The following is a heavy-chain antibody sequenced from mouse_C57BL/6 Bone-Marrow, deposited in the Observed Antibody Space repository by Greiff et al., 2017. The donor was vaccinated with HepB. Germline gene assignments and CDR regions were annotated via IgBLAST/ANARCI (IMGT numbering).Heavy chain of an antibody. D-gene: IGHD1-1*01. CDR1: GYTFTSYG. CDR3: AREGATVVVPFAY. J-gene: IGHJ3*01. Sequence: EVQLQQSGAELVRPGASVKMSCTTSGYTFTSYGINWVKQRPGKGLEWIGYIYIGTGYTEYNEKFKGKATMTSDTASSTAYMQLSSLTSEDSAIYFCAREGATVVVPFAYWGQGTLVTVAA. CDR2: IYIGTGYT. V-gene: IGHV1-58*01.